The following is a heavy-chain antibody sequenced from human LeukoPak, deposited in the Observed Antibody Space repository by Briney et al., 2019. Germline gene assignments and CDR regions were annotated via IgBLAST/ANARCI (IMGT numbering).Heavy chain of an antibody. CDR2: ISSSGSTI. CDR3: ARGGPGHHSFYYYYMDV. CDR1: GFTFSSSA. J-gene: IGHJ6*03. Sequence: GGSLRLSCAASGFTFSSSAMNWVRQAPGKGLEWVSYISSSGSTIYYADSVKGRFTIPRDNAKNSLYLQMNSLRAEDTAVYYCARGGPGHHSFYYYYMDVWGKGTTVTVSS. V-gene: IGHV3-48*03. D-gene: IGHD2-21*01.